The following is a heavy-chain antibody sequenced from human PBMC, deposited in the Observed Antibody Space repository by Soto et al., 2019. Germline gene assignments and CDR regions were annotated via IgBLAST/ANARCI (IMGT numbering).Heavy chain of an antibody. J-gene: IGHJ4*02. CDR3: ATLSYGQLRYFDN. Sequence: PGGSLRLSCAVPKFTFGDYWMSWVRQAPGKGLEWISNIKQDGSDKNYADSVKGRFTISRDNADNSMYLQMNSLRAEDTAVYYCATLSYGQLRYFDNWGQGTLVTVSP. CDR2: IKQDGSDK. CDR1: KFTFGDYW. V-gene: IGHV3-7*01. D-gene: IGHD3-16*02.